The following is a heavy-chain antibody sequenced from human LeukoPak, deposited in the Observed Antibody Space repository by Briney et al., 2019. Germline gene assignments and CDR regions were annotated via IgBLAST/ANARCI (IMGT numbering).Heavy chain of an antibody. CDR2: INHSGST. J-gene: IGHJ4*02. Sequence: SETLSLTCIVSGDSITSHYWSWIRQPPGKGLEWIGEINHSGSTNYNPSLKSRVTISVDTSKNQFSLKLSSVTAADTAVYYCARRSGGYSSSWYRPFDYWGQGTLVTVSS. V-gene: IGHV4-34*01. CDR3: ARRSGGYSSSWYRPFDY. D-gene: IGHD6-13*01. CDR1: GDSITSHY.